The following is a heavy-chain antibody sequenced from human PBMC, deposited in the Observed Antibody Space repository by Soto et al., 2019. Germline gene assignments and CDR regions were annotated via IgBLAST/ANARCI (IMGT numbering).Heavy chain of an antibody. J-gene: IGHJ6*02. CDR1: GGSISSGDYY. CDR3: ARACITGTTSSYYGLDV. Sequence: QVQLQESGPGLVKPSQTLSLTCTVSGGSISSGDYYWSWIRQPPGKGLEWIGYIYYSGSTYYNPSLMRRVTISVDTSKNQFSLKLSSVTAADTAVYYCARACITGTTSSYYGLDVWGQGTPVTVSS. CDR2: IYYSGST. V-gene: IGHV4-30-4*01. D-gene: IGHD1-7*01.